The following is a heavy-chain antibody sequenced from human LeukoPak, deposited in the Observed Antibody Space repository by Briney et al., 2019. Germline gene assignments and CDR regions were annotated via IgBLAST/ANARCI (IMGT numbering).Heavy chain of an antibody. J-gene: IGHJ4*02. D-gene: IGHD1-26*01. CDR3: DIISSSGSYYFDY. Sequence: SVKVSCKASGGTFSSYAISWVRQAPGQGLEWLGGIIPIFGTANYAQKFQGRVTITADESTSTAYMELSSLRSDDTAVYYCDIISSSGSYYFDYWGQGTLVTVSS. CDR1: GGTFSSYA. V-gene: IGHV1-69*13. CDR2: IIPIFGTA.